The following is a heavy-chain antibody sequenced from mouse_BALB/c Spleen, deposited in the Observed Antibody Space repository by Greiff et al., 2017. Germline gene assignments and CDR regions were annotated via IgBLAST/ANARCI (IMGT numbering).Heavy chain of an antibody. D-gene: IGHD2-3*01. J-gene: IGHJ3*01. Sequence: EVKLQQSGAELVKPGASVKLSCTASGFNIKDTYMHWVKQRPEQGLEWIGRIDPANGNTKYDPKFQGKATITADTSSNTAYLQLSSLTSEDTAVYYCASGGYYENWGQGTLVTVSA. CDR3: ASGGYYEN. V-gene: IGHV14-3*02. CDR1: GFNIKDTY. CDR2: IDPANGNT.